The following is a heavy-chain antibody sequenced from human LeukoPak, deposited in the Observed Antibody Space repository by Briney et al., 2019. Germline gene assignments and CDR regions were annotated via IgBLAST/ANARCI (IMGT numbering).Heavy chain of an antibody. J-gene: IGHJ5*02. CDR2: INPSGGST. V-gene: IGHV1-46*03. CDR3: ARDGVYDSSGYLNWLDP. CDR1: GYTFTSYY. D-gene: IGHD3-22*01. Sequence: ASVKVSCKASGYTFTSYYMHWVRQAPGQGLEWMGIINPSGGSTSYAQKFQGRVTMARDTSTSTVYMELSSLRSEDTAVYYCARDGVYDSSGYLNWLDPWGQGTLVTVSS.